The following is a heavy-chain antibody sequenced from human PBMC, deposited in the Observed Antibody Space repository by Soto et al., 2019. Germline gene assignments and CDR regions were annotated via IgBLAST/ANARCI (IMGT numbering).Heavy chain of an antibody. CDR1: GYTFISYG. J-gene: IGHJ5*02. CDR2: ISPYNGNT. Sequence: QVQLVQSGVEVKKPGASVKVSCKASGYTFISYGISWLRQAPGQGPEWMGWISPYNGNTNYAQRVQGRVTMTTDTSTRTAYLELRSLRSDDTAVYYCARDGASDWPTRGNWFDPWGQGTLVNVSS. D-gene: IGHD6-19*01. V-gene: IGHV1-18*01. CDR3: ARDGASDWPTRGNWFDP.